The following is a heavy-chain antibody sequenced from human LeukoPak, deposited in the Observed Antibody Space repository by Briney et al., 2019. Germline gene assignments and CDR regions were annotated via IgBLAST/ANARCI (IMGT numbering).Heavy chain of an antibody. J-gene: IGHJ4*01. V-gene: IGHV4-59*08. D-gene: IGHD3-10*01. CDR3: TRLPAYGLFDY. Sequence: SETQSGKSTDSGASIITYNIDLIRQAPGKGPGWIGYVHYRGTTSYNPSLKSRITISVDTSKNQFSLKLSSVTAADTAVYYCTRLPAYGLFDYWGHGTLVTVSS. CDR1: GASIITYN. CDR2: VHYRGTT.